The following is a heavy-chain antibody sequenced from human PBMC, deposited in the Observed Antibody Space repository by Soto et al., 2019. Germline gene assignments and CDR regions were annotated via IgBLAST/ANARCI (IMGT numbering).Heavy chain of an antibody. Sequence: SETLSLTCTVSGGSISSSSYYWGWIRQPPGKGLEWIGSIYYSGSTYYNPSLKSRVTISVDTSKNQFSLKLSSVTAADTAVYYCARTPRRDWEPRYYFDYWGQGTLVTVSS. CDR2: IYYSGST. CDR3: ARTPRRDWEPRYYFDY. CDR1: GGSISSSSYY. D-gene: IGHD1-1*01. V-gene: IGHV4-39*01. J-gene: IGHJ4*02.